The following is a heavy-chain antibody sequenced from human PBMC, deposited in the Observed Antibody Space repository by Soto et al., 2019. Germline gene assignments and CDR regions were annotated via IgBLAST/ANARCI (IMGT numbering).Heavy chain of an antibody. CDR3: TRGGDPYKTGH. J-gene: IGHJ4*02. CDR2: IYYSGST. CDR1: FGSISSYY. V-gene: IGHV4-59*01. Sequence: PSQTLSLTCPFAFGSISSYYLSLILQPPGKGLEWIGYIYYSGSTNYNPSLKSRVTMSVDTSKNQFSLKLTSVNTADTAIYYCTRGGDPYKTGHWGQGTLVTVSS. D-gene: IGHD2-21*01.